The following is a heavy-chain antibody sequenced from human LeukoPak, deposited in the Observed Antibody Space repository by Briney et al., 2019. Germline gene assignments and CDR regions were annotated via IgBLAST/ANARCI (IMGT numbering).Heavy chain of an antibody. CDR3: AKEPYYDILTGYRTPRGMDV. J-gene: IGHJ6*02. D-gene: IGHD3-9*01. V-gene: IGHV3-30-3*01. Sequence: GGSLRLSCAASGFTFSSYAMHWVRQAPGKGLEWVAVISYDGSNKYYADSVKGRFTISRDNSKNTLYLQMNSLRAEDTAVYYCAKEPYYDILTGYRTPRGMDVWGQGTTVTVSS. CDR2: ISYDGSNK. CDR1: GFTFSSYA.